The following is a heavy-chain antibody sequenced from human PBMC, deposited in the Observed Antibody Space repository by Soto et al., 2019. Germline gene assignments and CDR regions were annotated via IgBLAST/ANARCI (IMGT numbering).Heavy chain of an antibody. Sequence: EVQLVETGGGLIQPGGSLRLSCVASGFSVSSNYMSWVRQLPGKGLDWVSVIYSGGSTKYADSVKGRFTISRDTSKNTLFLHMNSLRVEDTGVYYCAREYFYYYHGMDVWGQGTTVTVSS. J-gene: IGHJ6*02. CDR2: IYSGGST. V-gene: IGHV3-53*02. CDR3: AREYFYYYHGMDV. CDR1: GFSVSSNY.